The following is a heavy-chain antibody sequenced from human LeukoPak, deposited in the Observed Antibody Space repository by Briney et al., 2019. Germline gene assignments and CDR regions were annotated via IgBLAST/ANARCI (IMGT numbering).Heavy chain of an antibody. D-gene: IGHD5-18*01. CDR3: ARDSTAGYSYGHSFDY. CDR1: GYSFVGYG. Sequence: ASVKVSCKASGYSFVGYGITWVRQAPGQGLEWMGWFNPENGNTNYAQKLQGRVTMTTDTSTSTAYMELRSLRSDDTAVYYCARDSTAGYSYGHSFDYWGQGTLVTVSS. CDR2: FNPENGNT. V-gene: IGHV1-18*01. J-gene: IGHJ4*02.